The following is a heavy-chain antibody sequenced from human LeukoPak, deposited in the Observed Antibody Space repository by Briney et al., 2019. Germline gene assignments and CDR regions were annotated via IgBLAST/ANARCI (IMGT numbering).Heavy chain of an antibody. CDR3: ARSTRVTIFGVVINPRRSSCIDY. CDR1: GYTFTGYY. J-gene: IGHJ4*02. CDR2: INPNSGGT. V-gene: IGHV1-2*02. D-gene: IGHD3-3*01. Sequence: ASVKVSCKASGYTFTGYYMHWVRQAPGQGLEWMGWINPNSGGTNYAQKFQGRVTMTRDTSISTAYMELSRLRSDDTAVYYCARSTRVTIFGVVINPRRSSCIDYWGQGKLVTVSS.